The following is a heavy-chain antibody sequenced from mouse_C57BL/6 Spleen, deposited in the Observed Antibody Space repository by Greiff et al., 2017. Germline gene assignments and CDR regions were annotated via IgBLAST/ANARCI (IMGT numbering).Heavy chain of an antibody. CDR3: ARWYDYDYFDY. CDR1: GFNIKDYY. Sequence: VQLQQSGAELVKPGASVKLSCTASGFNIKDYYMHWVKQRTEQGLEWIGRIDPEDGETKYAQKFQGKATITADTSSNTADLQLSSLTSEDTAVYYCARWYDYDYFDYWGQGTTLTVSS. D-gene: IGHD2-4*01. V-gene: IGHV14-2*01. J-gene: IGHJ2*01. CDR2: IDPEDGET.